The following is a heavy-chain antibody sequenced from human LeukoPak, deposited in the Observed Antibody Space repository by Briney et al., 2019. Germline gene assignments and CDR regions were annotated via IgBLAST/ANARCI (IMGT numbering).Heavy chain of an antibody. V-gene: IGHV1-2*02. J-gene: IGHJ4*02. D-gene: IGHD4-11*01. CDR3: ARGGGTVAPAPWVPFAY. CDR2: IDPNSGGT. CDR1: GYTFTGNY. Sequence: ASVKVSCKASGYTFTGNYMHWVRQAPGQGLEYMGYIDPNSGGTYYIQKFQGRVTMTRDMSLNTAYVELSSLTSDDTAVYYCARGGGTVAPAPWVPFAYWGQGTLVTVSS.